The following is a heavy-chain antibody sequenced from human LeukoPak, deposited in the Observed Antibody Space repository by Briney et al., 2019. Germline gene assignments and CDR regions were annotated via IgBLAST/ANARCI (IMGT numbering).Heavy chain of an antibody. V-gene: IGHV1-2*02. Sequence: ASVKVSCNASGYSFTGYYMHWVRQAPGQGLEWMGWINPNSGGTNYAQKFQGRVTMTRDTSISTAFMELSRLKSDDTAVYYCAREITGSYYGFDYWGQGTLVTVS. D-gene: IGHD1-26*01. J-gene: IGHJ4*02. CDR2: INPNSGGT. CDR1: GYSFTGYY. CDR3: AREITGSYYGFDY.